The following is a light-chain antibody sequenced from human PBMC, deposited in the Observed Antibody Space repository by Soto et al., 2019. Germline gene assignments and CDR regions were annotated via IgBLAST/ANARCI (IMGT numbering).Light chain of an antibody. Sequence: QSALTQPASVSGSPGQSSTISCTGTSSDTAGYNYVSWYQQHPGKAPKLMIYEVSNRPSGVSNRFSGSQSGNTASLTISGLQAEDEANYYCSSYTTSNTPLYVFGTGTKLTVL. J-gene: IGLJ1*01. CDR2: EVS. CDR3: SSYTTSNTPLYV. CDR1: SSDTAGYNY. V-gene: IGLV2-14*01.